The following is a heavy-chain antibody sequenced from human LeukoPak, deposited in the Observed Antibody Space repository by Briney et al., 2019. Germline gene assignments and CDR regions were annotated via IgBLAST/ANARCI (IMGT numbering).Heavy chain of an antibody. V-gene: IGHV5-51*01. Sequence: GASLKISCKGSGYNFTNYWIGWVRQLPGKGLEWMGIIYPGNSDTRYSPSFQGQVTISADKSISTAYLQWSSVKASDTAMYYCERHRFDGSEKYYGMDVWGQGTTVTVSS. D-gene: IGHD3-10*01. CDR2: IYPGNSDT. J-gene: IGHJ6*02. CDR3: ERHRFDGSEKYYGMDV. CDR1: GYNFTNYW.